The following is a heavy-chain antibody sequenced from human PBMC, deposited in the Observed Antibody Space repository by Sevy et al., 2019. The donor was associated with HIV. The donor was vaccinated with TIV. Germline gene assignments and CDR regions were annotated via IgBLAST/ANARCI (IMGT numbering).Heavy chain of an antibody. CDR2: ISSKSTYS. D-gene: IGHD3-3*01. J-gene: IGHJ6*02. CDR3: ARGIGRESLTAVAVVTIGMDV. CDR1: GFTFSDYY. V-gene: IGHV3-11*06. Sequence: GGYLRLSCSASGFTFSDYYMTWIRQPPGKGLEWVSYISSKSTYSKYAASVKGRFTISRDNARKSLFLQMNSLRAEDTAVYYCARGIGRESLTAVAVVTIGMDVWGQGTTVTVSS.